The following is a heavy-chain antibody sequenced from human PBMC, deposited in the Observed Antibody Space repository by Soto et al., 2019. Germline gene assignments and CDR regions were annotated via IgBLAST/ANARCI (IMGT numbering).Heavy chain of an antibody. D-gene: IGHD3-10*01. J-gene: IGHJ6*02. CDR2: IIPIFGTA. Sequence: SVKVSCKASGGTFSSYAISWVRQAPGQGLEWMGGIIPIFGTANYAQKFQGRVTITADESTSTAYMELSSLRSEDTAVYYCARDQDITMVRGVVGRGMDVWGQGTTVTVSS. CDR1: GGTFSSYA. V-gene: IGHV1-69*13. CDR3: ARDQDITMVRGVVGRGMDV.